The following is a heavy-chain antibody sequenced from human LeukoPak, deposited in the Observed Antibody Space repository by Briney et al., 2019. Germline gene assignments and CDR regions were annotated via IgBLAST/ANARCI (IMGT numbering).Heavy chain of an antibody. J-gene: IGHJ5*02. D-gene: IGHD4-17*01. CDR2: IYYSGST. CDR1: GGSIRSGDYY. CDR3: ARDGSVTTNWFDP. V-gene: IGHV4-30-4*01. Sequence: SSQTLSLTCTVSGGSIRSGDYYWSWIRQPPGKGLEWIGYIYYSGSTYCNPSLKSRVTISVDTSKNQFSLKLTSVTAADTAVYYCARDGSVTTNWFDPWGQGTLVTVSS.